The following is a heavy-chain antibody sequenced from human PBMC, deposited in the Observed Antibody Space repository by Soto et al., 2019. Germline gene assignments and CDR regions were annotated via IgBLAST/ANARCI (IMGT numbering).Heavy chain of an antibody. J-gene: IGHJ4*02. CDR3: ARDNVGDPFDS. CDR1: GFTFSSYS. V-gene: IGHV3-21*01. D-gene: IGHD3-10*02. CDR2: ISSSSSYI. Sequence: EVQLVESGGGLVKPGGSLRLSCAASGFTFSSYSMNWVRQAPGKGLEWVSSISSSSSYIYYADSVKGRFTISRDNAKNSLYLQRNSLRAEDRAVCSGARDNVGDPFDSGGQGTLVTVSS.